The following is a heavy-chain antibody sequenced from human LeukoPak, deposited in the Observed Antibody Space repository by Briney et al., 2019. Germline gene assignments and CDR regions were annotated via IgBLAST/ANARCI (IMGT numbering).Heavy chain of an antibody. CDR3: ARDAVAGTRPPHFDY. D-gene: IGHD6-19*01. CDR2: IIPIFGTA. J-gene: IGHJ4*02. Sequence: ASVKVSCKASGGTFSSYAISWVRQAPGQGLECMGGIIPIFGTANYAQKFQGRVTITADESTSTAYMELSSLRSEDTAVYYCARDAVAGTRPPHFDYWGQGTLVTVSS. V-gene: IGHV1-69*13. CDR1: GGTFSSYA.